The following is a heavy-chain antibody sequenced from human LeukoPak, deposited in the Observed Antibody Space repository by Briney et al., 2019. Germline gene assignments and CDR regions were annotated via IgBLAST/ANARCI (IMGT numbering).Heavy chain of an antibody. CDR3: ASDHYYDSSGSGLDAFDI. CDR2: ISGSGGST. Sequence: GGSLRLSCAASGFPFSSYAMSWVRQAPGKGREGVSAISGSGGSTYYADSVKGRFTISRDNSKNTLYLQMNSLRAEDTAVYYCASDHYYDSSGSGLDAFDIWGQGTMVTVSS. J-gene: IGHJ3*02. D-gene: IGHD3-22*01. CDR1: GFPFSSYA. V-gene: IGHV3-23*01.